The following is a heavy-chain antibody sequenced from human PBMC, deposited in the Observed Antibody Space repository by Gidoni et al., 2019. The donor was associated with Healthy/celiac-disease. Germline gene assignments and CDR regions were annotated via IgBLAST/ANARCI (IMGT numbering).Heavy chain of an antibody. V-gene: IGHV3-30*18. CDR3: AKEREEADYGSGSSMDV. CDR2: ISYDGSNK. D-gene: IGHD3-10*01. J-gene: IGHJ6*02. Sequence: QVQLVESGGGVVQPGRSLRLSCAASGFTFGSYGMHWVRQAPGKGLEWVAVISYDGSNKYYADSVKGRFTISRDNSKNTLYLQMNSLRAEDTAVYYCAKEREEADYGSGSSMDVWGQGTTVTVSS. CDR1: GFTFGSYG.